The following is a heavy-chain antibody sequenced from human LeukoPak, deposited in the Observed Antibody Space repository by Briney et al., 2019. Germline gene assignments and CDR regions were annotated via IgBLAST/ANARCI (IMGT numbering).Heavy chain of an antibody. Sequence: GASVKVSCKASGYTCTGYYMHWVRQAPGQGLEWMGWINPNSGGTNYAQKFQGRVTMTRDTSISTAYMELSRLRSDDTAVYYCARAVRQQLVSYYYYYGMDVWGQGTTVTVSS. J-gene: IGHJ6*02. CDR1: GYTCTGYY. D-gene: IGHD6-6*01. CDR2: INPNSGGT. V-gene: IGHV1-2*02. CDR3: ARAVRQQLVSYYYYYGMDV.